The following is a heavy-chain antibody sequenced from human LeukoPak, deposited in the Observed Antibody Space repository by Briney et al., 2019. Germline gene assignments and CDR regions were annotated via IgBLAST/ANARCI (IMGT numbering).Heavy chain of an antibody. CDR1: GGTFSSYA. CDR2: IIPIFGTA. D-gene: IGHD6-6*01. Sequence: GASVKVSCKASGGTFSSYAISWVRQAPGQGLEWMGGIIPIFGTANYAQKFQGRVTITADESTSTAYMELSSLRSEDTAVYYCARGHSSSSGVFDYWGQGTLVTVSS. CDR3: ARGHSSSSGVFDY. V-gene: IGHV1-69*13. J-gene: IGHJ4*02.